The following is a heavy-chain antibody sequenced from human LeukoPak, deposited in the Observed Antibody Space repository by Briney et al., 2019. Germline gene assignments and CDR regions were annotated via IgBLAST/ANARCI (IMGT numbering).Heavy chain of an antibody. CDR1: TFTFSIYA. J-gene: IGHJ4*02. V-gene: IGHV3-7*01. CDR2: IKQDGSEK. D-gene: IGHD1-26*01. Sequence: GGSLRLSCAASTFTFSIYAIHWVRQAPGKGLEWVANIKQDGSEKYYVDSVKGRFTISRDNAKNSLYLQMNSLRAEDTAVYYCARDEASGSFSYWGQGTLVTVSS. CDR3: ARDEASGSFSY.